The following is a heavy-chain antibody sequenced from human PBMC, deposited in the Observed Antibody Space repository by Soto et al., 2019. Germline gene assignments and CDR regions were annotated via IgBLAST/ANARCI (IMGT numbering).Heavy chain of an antibody. CDR1: GYTFTSYG. CDR2: ISAYNGNT. J-gene: IGHJ6*03. V-gene: IGHV1-18*01. CDR3: ARSEQHLDYHYMDV. Sequence: GASVKVSCKASGYTFTSYGISWVRQAPGQGLEWMGWISAYNGNTNYAQKLQGRVTMTTDTSTSTAYMELRSLRSDDTAVYYCARSEQHLDYHYMDVWGKGTTVTVSS. D-gene: IGHD6-13*01.